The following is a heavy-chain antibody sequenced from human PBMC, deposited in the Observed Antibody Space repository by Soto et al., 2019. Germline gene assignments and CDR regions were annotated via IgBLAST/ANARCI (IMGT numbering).Heavy chain of an antibody. V-gene: IGHV3-64*01. CDR3: ARGPVYFFAS. CDR2: ISSNGGST. J-gene: IGHJ4*02. D-gene: IGHD1-20*01. Sequence: PGGSLRLSCAASGCTFISYAMHWVRQAPGKGLEYVSAISSNGGSTYYANSVKGRFTISRDNSKNTLYLQMGSLRAEDMAVYYCARGPVYFFASGGKGTWVTVSS. CDR1: GCTFISYA.